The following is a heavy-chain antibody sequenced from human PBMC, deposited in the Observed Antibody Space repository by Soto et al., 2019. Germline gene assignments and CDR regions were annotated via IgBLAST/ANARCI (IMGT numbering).Heavy chain of an antibody. CDR1: GGSISSSSYY. CDR3: AGVLYDYVWGSYRHYYFDY. D-gene: IGHD3-16*02. J-gene: IGHJ4*02. V-gene: IGHV4-39*01. Sequence: SETLSLTCTVSGGSISSSSYYWGWIRQPPGKGLEWIGSIYYSGSTYYNPSLKSRVTISVDTSKNQFSLKLSSVTAADTAVYYCAGVLYDYVWGSYRHYYFDYWGQGTLVTVSS. CDR2: IYYSGST.